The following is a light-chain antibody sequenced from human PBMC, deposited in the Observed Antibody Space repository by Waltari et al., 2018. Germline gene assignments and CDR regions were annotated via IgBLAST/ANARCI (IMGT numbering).Light chain of an antibody. J-gene: IGKJ4*01. Sequence: AIQVTQSPSSLSASVGDRVTITCRASQDLDNWLAWYQQQPGKAPNLLIYGASVLEIGVPSRFSGSGSGTDFTLTISSLQTEDFATYYCQQLHSYPRAFGGGTKVESK. V-gene: IGKV1-13*02. CDR2: GAS. CDR1: QDLDNW. CDR3: QQLHSYPRA.